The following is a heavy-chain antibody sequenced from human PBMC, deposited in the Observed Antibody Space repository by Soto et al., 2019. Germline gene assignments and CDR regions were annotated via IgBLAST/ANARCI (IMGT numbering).Heavy chain of an antibody. CDR1: GYSFTSYW. V-gene: IGHV5-10-1*01. D-gene: IGHD3-3*01. CDR3: ARQTYYDFWSGLYPDAFDI. J-gene: IGHJ3*02. Sequence: PGESLKISCKGSGYSFTSYWISWVRQMPGKGLEWMGRIDPSDSYTNYSPSFQGHVTISADKSISTAYLQWSSLKASDTAMYYCARQTYYDFWSGLYPDAFDIRGQGTMVTVSS. CDR2: IDPSDSYT.